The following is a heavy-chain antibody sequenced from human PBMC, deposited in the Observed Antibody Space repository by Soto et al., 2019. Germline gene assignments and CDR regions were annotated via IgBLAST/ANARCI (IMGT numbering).Heavy chain of an antibody. CDR2: IIPIFGTA. D-gene: IGHD3-3*01. V-gene: IGHV1-69*13. J-gene: IGHJ3*02. Sequence: SVKVSCKASGGTFSTYAISWVRQAPGQGLEWMGGIIPIFGTAKYAQKFQGRVTITADESTSTAYMELSSLRSEDTAVYYCAREIFGVIISGGIDAFDIWGQGTMVTVSS. CDR3: AREIFGVIISGGIDAFDI. CDR1: GGTFSTYA.